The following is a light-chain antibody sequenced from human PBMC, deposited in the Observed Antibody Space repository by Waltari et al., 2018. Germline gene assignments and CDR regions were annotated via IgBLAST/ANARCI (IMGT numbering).Light chain of an antibody. CDR2: EVT. V-gene: IGLV2-23*02. J-gene: IGLJ3*02. CDR3: CAYAGSNTVM. Sequence: QSALTQPASVSGSPGQSITISCIGSSNDVGSYNLVSWYQQHPGKVPKLMIYEVTKRPSGVSNRFSGSKSGNTASLTISELQADDEGNYYCCAYAGSNTVMFGGGTKLTVL. CDR1: SNDVGSYNL.